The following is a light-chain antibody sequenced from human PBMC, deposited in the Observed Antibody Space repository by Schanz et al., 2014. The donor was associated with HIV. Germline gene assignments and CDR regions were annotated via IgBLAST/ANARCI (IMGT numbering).Light chain of an antibody. Sequence: DIQMTQSPSTLSASVGDRVSMTCRSSQTISSELAWYQQKPGKAPNLLIYQASILETGVPSRFSGSGSGTEFTLTISSLQPDDFATYYCQQYKTYSQGFAFGTGTKVDIK. CDR1: QTISSE. CDR3: QQYKTYSQGFA. J-gene: IGKJ3*01. V-gene: IGKV1-5*03. CDR2: QAS.